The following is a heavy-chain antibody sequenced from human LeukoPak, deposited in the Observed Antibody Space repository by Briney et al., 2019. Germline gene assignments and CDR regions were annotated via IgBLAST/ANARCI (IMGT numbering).Heavy chain of an antibody. J-gene: IGHJ3*02. Sequence: GGSLRLSCAASGFTFSSHAMHWVRQAPGKGLEYVSDISNNGGSTYYANSVKGRFTISRDNSKNTLYLQMGSLRAEDMAVYYCARVYGGNPRDAFDIWGQETMVTVSS. V-gene: IGHV3-64*01. CDR1: GFTFSSHA. CDR3: ARVYGGNPRDAFDI. D-gene: IGHD4-17*01. CDR2: ISNNGGST.